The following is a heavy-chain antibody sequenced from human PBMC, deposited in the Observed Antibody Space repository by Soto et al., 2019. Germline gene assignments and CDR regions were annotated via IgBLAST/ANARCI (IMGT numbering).Heavy chain of an antibody. V-gene: IGHV4-30-4*01. CDR3: ARERPDGSRLDP. D-gene: IGHD6-13*01. CDR1: GGSISSGDYY. J-gene: IGHJ5*02. Sequence: SETLSLTCTVSGGSISSGDYYWRWIRQPPGKGLEWIGYIYYSGSTYYNPSLKSRVTISVDTSKNQFSLKLSSVTAADTAVYYCARERPDGSRLDPWGQGTLVTVS. CDR2: IYYSGST.